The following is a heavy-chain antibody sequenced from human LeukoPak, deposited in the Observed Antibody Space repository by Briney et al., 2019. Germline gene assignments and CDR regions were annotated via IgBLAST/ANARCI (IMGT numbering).Heavy chain of an antibody. CDR3: ARRLYCGGDCYSYYFDY. CDR2: ISSSGSTI. Sequence: GGSLRLSCAASGFTFSSYAMSWVRQAPGEGLEWVSYISSSGSTIYYADSVKGRFTISRDNAKNSLYLQMNSLRAEDTAVYYCARRLYCGGDCYSYYFDYWGQGTLVTVSS. D-gene: IGHD2-21*02. CDR1: GFTFSSYA. J-gene: IGHJ4*02. V-gene: IGHV3-48*04.